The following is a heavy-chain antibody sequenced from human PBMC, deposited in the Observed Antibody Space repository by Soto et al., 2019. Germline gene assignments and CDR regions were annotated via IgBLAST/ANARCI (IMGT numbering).Heavy chain of an antibody. J-gene: IGHJ6*02. V-gene: IGHV4-30-4*01. D-gene: IGHD2-15*01. CDR2: IYYSGSS. CDR3: ARVYCSGGSCSRNYYYYGMDV. Sequence: SETLSLTCTVSGGSISSGDYYWSWIRQPPGKGLEWIGCIYYSGSSYYNPSLLGRLSISIDTSKNQFSLRLSSVTAADSAVYFCARVYCSGGSCSRNYYYYGMDVWGQGTTVTVSS. CDR1: GGSISSGDYY.